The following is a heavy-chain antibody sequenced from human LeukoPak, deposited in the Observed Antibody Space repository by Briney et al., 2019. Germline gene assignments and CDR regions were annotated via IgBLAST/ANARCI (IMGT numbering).Heavy chain of an antibody. CDR2: IYWDDDP. CDR1: GFSLSVPGGG. V-gene: IGHV2-5*02. Sequence: SGPTLVKPTQTLTLTCTFSGFSLSVPGGGVGWIHQPPGKALEWLAIIYWDDDPRYSPSLRSRLAITKDTSKNQVVLTLTHVDPEDTATYYCAHRRSIAAGANTFDYWGQGTLVTVSS. CDR3: AHRRSIAAGANTFDY. J-gene: IGHJ4*02. D-gene: IGHD6-25*01.